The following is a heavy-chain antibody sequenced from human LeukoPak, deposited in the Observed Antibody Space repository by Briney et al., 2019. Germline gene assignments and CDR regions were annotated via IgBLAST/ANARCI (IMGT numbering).Heavy chain of an antibody. CDR3: ATDGTPLRVGEVYFDN. CDR1: RFTFSNYW. Sequence: PGGSLRLSCAASRFTFSNYWMSWVRQAPGKGLEWVANIKQDGSDKYYVDSVKGRFTVSRDNAKNSLYLQMNSLRDEDTAIYYCATDGTPLRVGEVYFDNWGQGTLVTVSS. V-gene: IGHV3-7*01. CDR2: IKQDGSDK. J-gene: IGHJ4*02. D-gene: IGHD3-10*01.